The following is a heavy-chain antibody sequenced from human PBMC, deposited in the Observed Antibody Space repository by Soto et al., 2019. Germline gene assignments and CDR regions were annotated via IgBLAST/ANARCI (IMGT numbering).Heavy chain of an antibody. J-gene: IGHJ6*02. CDR2: ISSSSSYI. Sequence: EVQLVESGGGLVKPGGSLRLSCAASGFTFSSYSMNWVRQAPGKGLEWVSSISSSSSYIYYADSVKGRFTISRDNAKNSLYRQMNSLRAEDTAVYYCARDLGIAAAGRGYYGMDVWGQGTTVTVSS. V-gene: IGHV3-21*01. CDR3: ARDLGIAAAGRGYYGMDV. CDR1: GFTFSSYS. D-gene: IGHD6-13*01.